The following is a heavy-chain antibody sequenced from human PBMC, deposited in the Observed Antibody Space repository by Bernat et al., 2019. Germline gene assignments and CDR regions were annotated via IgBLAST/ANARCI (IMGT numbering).Heavy chain of an antibody. D-gene: IGHD6-19*01. CDR1: GFTFSSYG. Sequence: QVQLVESGGGVVQPGRSLRLSCAASGFTFSSYGMHWVRQAPGKGLEWVAVIWYDGSNKYYADSVKGRFTISRDNSKNTLYLQMNSQRAEDTAVYYCARRRIAVAGTGGGGYYYYYMDVWGKGTTVTVSS. CDR3: ARRRIAVAGTGGGGYYYYYMDV. V-gene: IGHV3-33*01. CDR2: IWYDGSNK. J-gene: IGHJ6*03.